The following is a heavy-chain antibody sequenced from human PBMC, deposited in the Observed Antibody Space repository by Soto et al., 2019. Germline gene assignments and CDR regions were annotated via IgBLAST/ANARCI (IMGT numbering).Heavy chain of an antibody. D-gene: IGHD6-13*01. CDR1: GGSFSSYY. J-gene: IGHJ4*02. CDR2: IYYSGST. Sequence: SETLSLTCTVSGGSFSSYYWSWIRQPPGKGLEWIGYIYYSGSTNYNPSLKSRVTMSVHTSQNQFSLKLSSVTAADTAVYYCERNSGKYFDYWGQGTLVTVSS. CDR3: ERNSGKYFDY. V-gene: IGHV4-59*01.